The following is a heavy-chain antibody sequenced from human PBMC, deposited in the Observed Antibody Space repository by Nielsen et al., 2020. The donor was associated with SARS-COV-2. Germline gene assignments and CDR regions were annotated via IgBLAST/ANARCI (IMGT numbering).Heavy chain of an antibody. CDR1: GLTFSNYG. D-gene: IGHD5-18*01. CDR2: ISYDGSNK. V-gene: IGHV3-30*18. J-gene: IGHJ6*02. Sequence: GGSLRLSCAASGLTFSNYGIHWFRQAPGKGLEWVAVISYDGSNKYYAVSVKDRFTISRDNSKNMVYLQTNSLRDEDTAVYYCAKDRLHYSYGYYGMDVWGQGTTVTVSS. CDR3: AKDRLHYSYGYYGMDV.